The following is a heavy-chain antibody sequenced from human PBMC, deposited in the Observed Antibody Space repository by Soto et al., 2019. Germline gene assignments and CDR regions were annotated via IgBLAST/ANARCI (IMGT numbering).Heavy chain of an antibody. CDR3: ARDRAPYCTNGVCRESVPGLDY. Sequence: GASVKVSCKASGYTFTSYGISWVRQAPGQGLEWMGWISAYNGNTNYAQKLQGRVTMTTDTSTSTAYMELRSLRSDDTAVYYCARDRAPYCTNGVCRESVPGLDYWGQGTLVTVSS. D-gene: IGHD2-8*01. J-gene: IGHJ4*02. CDR2: ISAYNGNT. V-gene: IGHV1-18*01. CDR1: GYTFTSYG.